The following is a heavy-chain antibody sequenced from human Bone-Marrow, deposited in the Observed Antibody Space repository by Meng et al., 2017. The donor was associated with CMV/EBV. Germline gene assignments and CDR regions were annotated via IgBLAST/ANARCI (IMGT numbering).Heavy chain of an antibody. Sequence: GESLKISCAASGFTFSNYDMHWVRQAPGKGLEWVAVISHDGYRKYYTDSVKGRFTISRDNSKNTVSLQTNSLRLEDTALYHCARGVSDFLSGYQAEGNSLDSWGQGTLVTVSS. CDR1: GFTFSNYD. CDR3: ARGVSDFLSGYQAEGNSLDS. D-gene: IGHD3-3*01. J-gene: IGHJ4*02. V-gene: IGHV3-30*04. CDR2: ISHDGYRK.